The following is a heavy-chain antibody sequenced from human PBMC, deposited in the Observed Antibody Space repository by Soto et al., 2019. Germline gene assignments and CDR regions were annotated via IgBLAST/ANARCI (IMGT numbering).Heavy chain of an antibody. CDR1: GGSFSGYY. J-gene: IGHJ6*03. V-gene: IGHV4-34*01. Sequence: SETLSLTCAVYGGSFSGYYWSWIRQPPGKGLEWIGEINHSGSTNYNPSLKSRVTISVDTSKNQFSLKLSSVTAADTAVYYCASPRISRVGYYYYYYMDVWGKGTTVTVSS. D-gene: IGHD3-16*01. CDR3: ASPRISRVGYYYYYYMDV. CDR2: INHSGST.